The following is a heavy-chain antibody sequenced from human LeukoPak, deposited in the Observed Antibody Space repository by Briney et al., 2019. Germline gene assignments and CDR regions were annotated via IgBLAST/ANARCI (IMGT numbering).Heavy chain of an antibody. Sequence: VKVSCKASGYTFTSYGISWVRQAPGQGLEWMGWISAYNGNTNYAQKLQGRVTMTTDTSTSTAYMELRGLRSDDTAVYYCARGTVVYYYYGMDVWGQGTTVTVSS. V-gene: IGHV1-18*01. D-gene: IGHD2-15*01. CDR1: GYTFTSYG. CDR3: ARGTVVYYYYGMDV. J-gene: IGHJ6*02. CDR2: ISAYNGNT.